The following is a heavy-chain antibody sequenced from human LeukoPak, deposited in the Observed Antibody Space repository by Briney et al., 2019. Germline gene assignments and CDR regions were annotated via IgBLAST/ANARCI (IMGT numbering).Heavy chain of an antibody. V-gene: IGHV3-30-3*01. CDR2: ISYDGSNK. J-gene: IGHJ6*02. CDR1: GFTFSSYA. D-gene: IGHD3-22*01. Sequence: GGSLRLSSAASGFTFSSYAMHWVRQAPGKGLEWVAVISYDGSNKYYADSVKGRFTISRDNSKNTLYLQMNSLRAEDTAVYYCARWNTYYYDSSGYFGSYGMDVWGQGTTVTVSS. CDR3: ARWNTYYYDSSGYFGSYGMDV.